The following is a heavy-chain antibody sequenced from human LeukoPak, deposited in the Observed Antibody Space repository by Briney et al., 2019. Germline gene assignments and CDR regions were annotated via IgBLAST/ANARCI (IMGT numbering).Heavy chain of an antibody. V-gene: IGHV3-20*04. Sequence: GGSLRLSCAASGFNFNDYGMSWVRQAPGKGLEWVSGVDRNGNDAGYGDSVKGRFTISKDNGAKSLFLQMSSVRVEDTALYYCARGRDWLDPWGQGILVTVSS. CDR1: GFNFNDYG. CDR3: ARGRDWLDP. CDR2: VDRNGNDA. J-gene: IGHJ5*02.